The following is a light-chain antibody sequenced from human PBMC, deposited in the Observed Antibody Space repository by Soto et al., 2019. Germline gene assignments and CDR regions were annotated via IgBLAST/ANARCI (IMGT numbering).Light chain of an antibody. V-gene: IGKV4-1*01. CDR2: RAS. Sequence: DIVMTQSPDSLAVSLGERATINCNSSQSVLYSSNNKNYLAWYQQKPGQPPKLLIYRASTRESGVPDRFSGSGSGTDFTLTISSLQAEDVAVYYCQQYYSTLPTFGQGTKVEIK. CDR3: QQYYSTLPT. CDR1: QSVLYSSNNKNY. J-gene: IGKJ1*01.